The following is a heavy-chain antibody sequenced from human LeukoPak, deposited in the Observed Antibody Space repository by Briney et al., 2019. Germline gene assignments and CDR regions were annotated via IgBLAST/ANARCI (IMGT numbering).Heavy chain of an antibody. CDR1: GYTFTSYY. CDR3: ASGSITIFGVVIVPFDY. J-gene: IGHJ4*02. CDR2: IIPIFGTA. D-gene: IGHD3-3*01. V-gene: IGHV1-69*13. Sequence: GASVKVSCKASGYTFTSYYMHWVRQAPGQGLEWMGGIIPIFGTANYAQKFQGRVTITADESTSTAYMELSSLRSEDTAVYYCASGSITIFGVVIVPFDYWGQGTLVTVSS.